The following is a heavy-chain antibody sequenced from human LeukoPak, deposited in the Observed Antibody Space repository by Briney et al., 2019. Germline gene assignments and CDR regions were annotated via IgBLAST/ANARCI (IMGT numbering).Heavy chain of an antibody. Sequence: QPGGSLRLSRAASGFTFSSYEMNWVRQAPGKGLEWVSYISSSGSTIYYADSVKGRFTISRDNAKNSLYLQMNSLRAEDTAVYYCARDRERRYSYSIDYWGQGTLVTVSS. V-gene: IGHV3-48*03. CDR1: GFTFSSYE. J-gene: IGHJ4*02. D-gene: IGHD5-18*01. CDR2: ISSSGSTI. CDR3: ARDRERRYSYSIDY.